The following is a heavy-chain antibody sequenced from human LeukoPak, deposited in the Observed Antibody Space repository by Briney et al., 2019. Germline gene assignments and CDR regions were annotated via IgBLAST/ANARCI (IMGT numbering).Heavy chain of an antibody. V-gene: IGHV3-74*01. CDR2: INSDGSTT. CDR3: AKDLGQQLVHDY. J-gene: IGHJ4*02. D-gene: IGHD6-13*01. CDR1: GFTLSSYW. Sequence: GGSLRLSCAASGFTLSSYWIYWVRQAPGKGLVWVSRINSDGSTTTYADSVKGRFTISRDNAKNTVYLQMNSLRAEDTAVYYCAKDLGQQLVHDYWGQGTLVTASS.